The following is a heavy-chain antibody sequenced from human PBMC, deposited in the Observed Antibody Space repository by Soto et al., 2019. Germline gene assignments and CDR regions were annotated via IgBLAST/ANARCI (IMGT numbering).Heavy chain of an antibody. V-gene: IGHV3-11*01. Sequence: GGSLRLSCAGSGFTFSDHYMSWIRQPPGKGLEWISYISSSGRTINYADSVKGRFTISRDNAKNSMYLQMKGLRADDTAVYYCAKGPAAVPWDVWGKGTAVTVSS. J-gene: IGHJ6*04. CDR3: AKGPAAVPWDV. CDR2: ISSSGRTI. CDR1: GFTFSDHY. D-gene: IGHD2-2*01.